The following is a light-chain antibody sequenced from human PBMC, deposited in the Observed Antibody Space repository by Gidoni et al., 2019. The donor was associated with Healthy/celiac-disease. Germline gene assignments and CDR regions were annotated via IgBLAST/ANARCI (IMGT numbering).Light chain of an antibody. J-gene: IGKJ1*01. Sequence: IVMIQSPATLSVSPGERATLPCRASQSVSSNLAWYQQKPGQAPRLLIYGASTRATGIPARFSGSGSGTEFTLTISSLQSEDFAVYYCQQYNNWPWTFGQGTKVEIK. V-gene: IGKV3-15*01. CDR1: QSVSSN. CDR3: QQYNNWPWT. CDR2: GAS.